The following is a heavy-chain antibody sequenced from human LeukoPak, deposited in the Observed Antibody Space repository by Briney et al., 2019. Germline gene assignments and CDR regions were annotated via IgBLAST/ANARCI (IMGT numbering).Heavy chain of an antibody. V-gene: IGHV4-34*01. CDR3: ARLGSRTRNNYYYYMDV. Sequence: KPSETLSLTCAVYGGSFSGYYWSWIRQPPGKGLEWIWEINHSGSTNYNPSLKSRVTISVDTSKNQFSLKLSSVTAADTAVYYCARLGSRTRNNYYYYMDVWGKGTTVTVSS. CDR1: GGSFSGYY. D-gene: IGHD3-10*01. CDR2: INHSGST. J-gene: IGHJ6*03.